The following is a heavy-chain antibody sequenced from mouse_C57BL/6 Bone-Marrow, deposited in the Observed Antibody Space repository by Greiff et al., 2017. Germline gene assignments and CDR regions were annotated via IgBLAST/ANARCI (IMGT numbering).Heavy chain of an antibody. CDR1: GYTFTSYW. V-gene: IGHV1-72*01. CDR2: IDPNSGGT. D-gene: IGHD1-1*01. J-gene: IGHJ1*03. CDR3: CQTYYYGSSYWYFDV. Sequence: QVQLQQPGAELVKPGASVKLSCKASGYTFTSYWMHWVKQRPGRGLEWIGRIDPNSGGTKYNEKFKSTATLTVDKPSSTAYMQLSSLTSEDSAVYYCCQTYYYGSSYWYFDVWGTGTTVTVSS.